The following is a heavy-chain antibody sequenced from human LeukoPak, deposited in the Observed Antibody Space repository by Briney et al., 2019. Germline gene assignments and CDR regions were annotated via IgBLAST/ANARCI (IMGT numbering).Heavy chain of an antibody. J-gene: IGHJ4*02. CDR2: INPNSGGT. V-gene: IGHV1-2*06. CDR3: ARVLATGTTHRLIPDY. CDR1: GGTFSSYA. D-gene: IGHD1-1*01. Sequence: ASVKVSCKASGGTFSSYAISWVRQAPGQGLEWMGRINPNSGGTNYAQKFQGRVTMTRDTSISTAYMELSRLRSDDTAVYYCARVLATGTTHRLIPDYWGQGTLVTVSS.